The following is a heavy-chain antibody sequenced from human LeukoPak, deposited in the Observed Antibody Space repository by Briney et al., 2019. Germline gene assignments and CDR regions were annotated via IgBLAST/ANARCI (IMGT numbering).Heavy chain of an antibody. V-gene: IGHV1-18*01. Sequence: PVASVKVSCKTSGHSENFYGITWVRQAPGQGLEWMGWISAYNGNTNYAQRLQGRVTMTTDTSTSTAYMELRSLRSDDTALYYCARHVRHELDNWFDPWGQGTLVTVSS. CDR1: GHSENFYG. CDR2: ISAYNGNT. CDR3: ARHVRHELDNWFDP. D-gene: IGHD6-13*01. J-gene: IGHJ5*02.